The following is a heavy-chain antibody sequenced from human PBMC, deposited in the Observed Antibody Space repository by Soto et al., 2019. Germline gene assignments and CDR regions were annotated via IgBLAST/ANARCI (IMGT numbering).Heavy chain of an antibody. CDR1: GYTFNTFG. Sequence: IQLVQSAGEVKRPGASVKVSCKASGYTFNTFGITWVRQAPGQGLEWMGCVSGYSDKRDYSRKLQDRITLTADPARTTSYMELRSLTSDDTAVYYCARGWGEYVGVNDFWGQGTLVTVSS. J-gene: IGHJ4*02. V-gene: IGHV1-18*01. CDR2: VSGYSDKR. CDR3: ARGWGEYVGVNDF. D-gene: IGHD2-8*01.